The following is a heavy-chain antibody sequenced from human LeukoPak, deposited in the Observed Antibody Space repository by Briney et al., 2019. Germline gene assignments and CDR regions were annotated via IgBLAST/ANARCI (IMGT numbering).Heavy chain of an antibody. D-gene: IGHD3-3*01. CDR2: IYTSGST. V-gene: IGHV4-4*08. Sequence: PSETLSLTCTVSGGSISSYYWSWIRQPPGKGLEWIGRIYTSGSTNYNPSLKSRVTISVDTSKNQFSLKLSSVTAADTAVYYCARDPTAYDFWSGQPPYYMDVWGKGTTVTVSS. CDR3: ARDPTAYDFWSGQPPYYMDV. CDR1: GGSISSYY. J-gene: IGHJ6*03.